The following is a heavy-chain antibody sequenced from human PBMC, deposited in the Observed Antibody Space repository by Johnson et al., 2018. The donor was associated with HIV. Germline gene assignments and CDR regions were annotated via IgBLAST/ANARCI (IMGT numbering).Heavy chain of an antibody. J-gene: IGHJ3*02. CDR1: GFTFSNHH. CDR3: ARRSGTWDAFEI. D-gene: IGHD1-26*01. CDR2: INQDGSEK. Sequence: VQLVESGGGLVQPGGSLRLSCAASGFTFSNHHMTWVRQAPGKGLEWVANINQDGSEKYYVDSVKGRFTISRDNAKNSLYLQMNSLRAEDTALYYCARRSGTWDAFEIWGQGTMVTVSS. V-gene: IGHV3-7*03.